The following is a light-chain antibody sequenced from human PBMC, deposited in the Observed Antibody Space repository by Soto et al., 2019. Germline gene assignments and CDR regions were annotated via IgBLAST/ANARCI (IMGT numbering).Light chain of an antibody. CDR2: EVS. CDR3: SAYSSGSTLV. V-gene: IGLV2-14*01. CDR1: SSDVGGYNY. J-gene: IGLJ1*01. Sequence: QSVLTQPASVSGSPGQSITIACTGTSSDVGGYNYVYWFQHHPGKAPKLIICEVSNRPSGVSNRFSASKSCNTASLTISGLQAEEESTYYCSAYSSGSTLVFGTGTKVTVL.